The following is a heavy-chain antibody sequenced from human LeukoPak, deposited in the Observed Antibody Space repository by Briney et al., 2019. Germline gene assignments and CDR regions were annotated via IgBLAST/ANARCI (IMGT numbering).Heavy chain of an antibody. CDR1: GFTFGDYA. D-gene: IGHD3-22*01. V-gene: IGHV3-49*03. CDR2: IRSKAYGGTT. J-gene: IGHJ4*02. Sequence: GGSLRLSCTASGFTFGDYAMSWFRQAPGKGLEWVGFIRSKAYGGTTEYAASVKGRFTISRDDSKSIAYLQMNSLKTEDTAVYYCTRVPYSSGYTGFDYWGQGTLVTVSS. CDR3: TRVPYSSGYTGFDY.